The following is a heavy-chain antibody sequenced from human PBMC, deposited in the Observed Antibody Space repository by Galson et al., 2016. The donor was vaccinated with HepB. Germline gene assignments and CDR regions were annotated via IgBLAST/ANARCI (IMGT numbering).Heavy chain of an antibody. CDR1: GFTLSSYW. Sequence: SLRLSCAASGFTLSSYWMTWVRQAPGKGLEWVANIKEDGSKEYYVDSVKGRFTISRDNAKSSVYLQMHSLRVEDTAVYFCARDRNPYGSSSESWCDPWGQGTLVIVSS. D-gene: IGHD6-13*01. CDR2: IKEDGSKE. CDR3: ARDRNPYGSSSESWCDP. V-gene: IGHV3-7*04. J-gene: IGHJ5*02.